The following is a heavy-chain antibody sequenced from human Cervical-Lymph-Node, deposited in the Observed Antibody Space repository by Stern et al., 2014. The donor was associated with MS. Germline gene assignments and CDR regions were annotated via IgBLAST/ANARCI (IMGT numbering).Heavy chain of an antibody. V-gene: IGHV1-46*03. D-gene: IGHD6-13*01. CDR2: INPSGGST. CDR1: GYTFTSYY. J-gene: IGHJ6*02. Sequence: QVQLVESGAEVKKPGASVKVSCKASGYTFTSYYMHWVRQPPGQGLEWMGIINPSGGSTSYAQKFQGRVTMTRDTSTSTVYMELSSLRSEDTAVYYCAREVAAAGYYYYGMDVWGQGTTVTVSS. CDR3: AREVAAAGYYYYGMDV.